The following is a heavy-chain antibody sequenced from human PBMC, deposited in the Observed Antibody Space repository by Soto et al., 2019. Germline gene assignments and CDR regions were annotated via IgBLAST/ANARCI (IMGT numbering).Heavy chain of an antibody. V-gene: IGHV3-33*01. Sequence: GSLRLSCAVSGFSFSTYAMHWVRQAPGKGLEWLAIIWFDGVKEYYAESVRGRFTISIDNSKNTVFLQMDTVGAEDSALYYCTRATFDVWGQGTTVTVSS. CDR3: TRATFDV. CDR2: IWFDGVKE. J-gene: IGHJ6*02. CDR1: GFSFSTYA.